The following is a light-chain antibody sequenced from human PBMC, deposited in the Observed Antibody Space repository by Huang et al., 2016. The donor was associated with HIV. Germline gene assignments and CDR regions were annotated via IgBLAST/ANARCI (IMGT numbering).Light chain of an antibody. V-gene: IGKV3-15*01. J-gene: IGKJ1*01. CDR2: GAS. Sequence: EIVMTQSPATLSVSPGERATLSCWASQSVSSNLAWYQLRPGQAPRLLIYGASTRAPGITARFRGSGSGTEFTLTISSLQSEDFAVYYCHQYNDWPPGTFGQGTKVEIK. CDR3: HQYNDWPPGT. CDR1: QSVSSN.